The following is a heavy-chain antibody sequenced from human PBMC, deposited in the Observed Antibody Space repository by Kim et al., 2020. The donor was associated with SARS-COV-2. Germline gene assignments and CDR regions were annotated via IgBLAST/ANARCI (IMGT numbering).Heavy chain of an antibody. CDR3: ARDMARITIFGVVTN. CDR1: GYTFTSYG. Sequence: ASVKVSCKASGYTFTSYGISWVRQAPGQGLEWMGWISAYNGNTNYAQKLQGRVTMTTDTSTSTAYMELRSLRSDDTAVYYCARDMARITIFGVVTNWGQGTLVTVSS. V-gene: IGHV1-18*04. CDR2: ISAYNGNT. J-gene: IGHJ4*02. D-gene: IGHD3-3*01.